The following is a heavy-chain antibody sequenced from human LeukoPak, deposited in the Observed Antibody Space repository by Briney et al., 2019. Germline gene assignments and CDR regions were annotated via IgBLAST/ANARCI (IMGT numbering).Heavy chain of an antibody. D-gene: IGHD4-23*01. Sequence: SETLSLTCAVSGYSISSGYYWGWIRQPPGKGLEWIGSIYHSGSTYYNPSLKSRDTISVDTSKNQFSLKLSSVTAADTAVYYCARGTSYGGKPYWGQGTLVTVSS. CDR2: IYHSGST. J-gene: IGHJ4*02. V-gene: IGHV4-38-2*01. CDR1: GYSISSGYY. CDR3: ARGTSYGGKPY.